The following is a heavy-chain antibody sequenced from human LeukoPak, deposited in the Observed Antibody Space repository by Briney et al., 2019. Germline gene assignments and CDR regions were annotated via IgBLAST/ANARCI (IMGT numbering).Heavy chain of an antibody. D-gene: IGHD7-27*01. V-gene: IGHV3-53*01. CDR3: ASGDKGLYYFDY. J-gene: IGHJ4*02. Sequence: GGSLRLSCAASGFTVSSNYMSWVRQAPGKGLEWVSVIYSGGSTYYADSVKGRFTISRDNSKNTLYLQMNSLRAKDTAVYYCASGDKGLYYFDYWGQGTLVTVSS. CDR2: IYSGGST. CDR1: GFTVSSNY.